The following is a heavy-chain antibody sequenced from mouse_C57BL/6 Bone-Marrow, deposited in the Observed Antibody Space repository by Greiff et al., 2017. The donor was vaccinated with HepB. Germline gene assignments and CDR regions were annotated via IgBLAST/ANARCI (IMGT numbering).Heavy chain of an antibody. D-gene: IGHD1-1*01. Sequence: QVQLQQSGAELVRPGASVKLSCKASGYTFTDYYINWVKQRPGQGLEWIARIYPGSGNTYYNEKFKGKATLTAEKSSSTAYMQLSSLTSEDSAVYFCARWGGSGYWYFDVWGTGTTVTVSS. CDR1: GYTFTDYY. V-gene: IGHV1-76*01. CDR3: ARWGGSGYWYFDV. CDR2: IYPGSGNT. J-gene: IGHJ1*03.